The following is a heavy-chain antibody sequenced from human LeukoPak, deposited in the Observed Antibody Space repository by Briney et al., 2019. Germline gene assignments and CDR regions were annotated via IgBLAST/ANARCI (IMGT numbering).Heavy chain of an antibody. D-gene: IGHD2-15*01. J-gene: IGHJ4*02. Sequence: GGSLRLSCGASGFSFRSYGMHWVRQAPGKGLEGGAVISYYGSKKYYVDSVNGRFIISIDNSKNKQYLQTNSLRAEDTAVYHRATCPYCSGGSCYFDYWGQGTLVTVSS. CDR3: ATCPYCSGGSCYFDY. CDR2: ISYYGSKK. CDR1: GFSFRSYG. V-gene: IGHV3-30*03.